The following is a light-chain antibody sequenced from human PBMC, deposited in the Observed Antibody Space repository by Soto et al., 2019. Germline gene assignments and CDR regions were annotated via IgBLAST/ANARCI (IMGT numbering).Light chain of an antibody. CDR3: QQYNNWPPIA. CDR1: QSVSSN. Sequence: EIVMTQSPATLSVSPGERATLSCRASQSVSSNLAWYQQKPGQAPRLLIYGASTRATGIPARFRGSGSGTAFTLTITSLQSEDFAVYYCQQYNNWPPIAFGHGTKVEIK. J-gene: IGKJ1*01. CDR2: GAS. V-gene: IGKV3-15*01.